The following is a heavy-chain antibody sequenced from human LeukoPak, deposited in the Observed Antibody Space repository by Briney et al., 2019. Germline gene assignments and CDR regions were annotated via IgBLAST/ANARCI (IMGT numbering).Heavy chain of an antibody. CDR3: ARDDGYSIDF. CDR2: INSTGDST. D-gene: IGHD5-24*01. Sequence: PGGSLRLSCAASGFTFSSYAMHWVRQAPGKGLEYVSGINSTGDSTFYANSVKGRFTSSRDNSRNTMFLQMGSLRAEDMAVYFCARDDGYSIDFWGQGTLVAVSS. CDR1: GFTFSSYA. J-gene: IGHJ4*02. V-gene: IGHV3-64*01.